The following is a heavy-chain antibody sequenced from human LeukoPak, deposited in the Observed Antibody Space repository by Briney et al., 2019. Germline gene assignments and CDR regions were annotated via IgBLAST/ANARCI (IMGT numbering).Heavy chain of an antibody. Sequence: GGSLRLSCAVSGFTFSNYAMTWVRQAPGKGLEWVSVICGKSNNTYYADSVKGRFTISRDNAKNSLYLQMNSLRAEDTAVYYCARSDSSGWYGPFGYWGQGTLVTVSS. CDR1: GFTFSNYA. D-gene: IGHD6-19*01. J-gene: IGHJ4*02. CDR2: ICGKSNNT. CDR3: ARSDSSGWYGPFGY. V-gene: IGHV3-23*01.